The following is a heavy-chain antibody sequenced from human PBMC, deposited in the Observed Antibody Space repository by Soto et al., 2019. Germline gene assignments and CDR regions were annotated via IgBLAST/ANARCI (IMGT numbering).Heavy chain of an antibody. CDR3: ARASGGTGAVTNYYYYYYYMDV. J-gene: IGHJ6*03. CDR2: IYSGGST. CDR1: GFTVSSNY. V-gene: IGHV3-53*04. Sequence: EVQLVESGGGLVQPGGSLRLSCAASGFTVSSNYMSWVRQAPGKGLEWVSVIYSGGSTYYADSVKGRFTISRHNSKNTLYLQMNSRRAEDTAVYYCARASGGTGAVTNYYYYYYYMDVWGKGTTVTVSS. D-gene: IGHD2-15*01.